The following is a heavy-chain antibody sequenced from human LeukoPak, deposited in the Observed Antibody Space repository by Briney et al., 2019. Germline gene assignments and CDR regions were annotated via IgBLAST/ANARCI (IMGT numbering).Heavy chain of an antibody. CDR1: GYSFTSYW. CDR3: ASGKLWFNYMDV. J-gene: IGHJ6*03. V-gene: IGHV5-51*01. D-gene: IGHD5-18*01. CDR2: IYPGDSDT. Sequence: GESLDTSCQGSGYSFTSYWIGWVRPMPGKGLGWMGIIYPGDSDTRYSPSFQGQVTISADKSISTAYLQWSSLKASDTAMYYCASGKLWFNYMDVWGKGTTVTVSS.